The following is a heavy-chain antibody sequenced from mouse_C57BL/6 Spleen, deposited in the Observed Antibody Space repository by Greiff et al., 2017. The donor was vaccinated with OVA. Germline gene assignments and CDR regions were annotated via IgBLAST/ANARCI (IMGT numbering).Heavy chain of an antibody. Sequence: HVQLQPPWAELVKPGASVKLSCTASCSTFTSYSITWVPQRPGQGLEWIVDIYPGSGSTNYNEKFKSKATLTVDTSSSTDYRHLSSLTTEDSAVYYGASGYDGSDYWGQGTTLTVSS. J-gene: IGHJ2*01. CDR2: IYPGSGST. D-gene: IGHD1-1*01. CDR1: CSTFTSYS. CDR3: ASGYDGSDY. V-gene: IGHV1-55*01.